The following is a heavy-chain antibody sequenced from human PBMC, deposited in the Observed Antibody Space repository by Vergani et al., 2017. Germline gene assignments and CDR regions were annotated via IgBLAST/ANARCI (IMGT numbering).Heavy chain of an antibody. J-gene: IGHJ4*02. V-gene: IGHV3-23*01. Sequence: EVQLLESGGGLVQPGGSLRLSCAASGFTFSSYAMSWVRQAPGKGLEWVSAISGSGGSTYYADSVKGRFTISRDNSKNTLYLQMNSLRAEDTAVYYCAKPTAGCSGGSCPSDYFDCWGQGTLVTVSS. D-gene: IGHD2-15*01. CDR3: AKPTAGCSGGSCPSDYFDC. CDR1: GFTFSSYA. CDR2: ISGSGGST.